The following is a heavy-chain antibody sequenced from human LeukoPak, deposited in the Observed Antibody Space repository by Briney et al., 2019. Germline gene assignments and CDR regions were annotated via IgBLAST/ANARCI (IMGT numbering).Heavy chain of an antibody. D-gene: IGHD3-22*01. CDR2: INHSGST. Sequence: TPSETPSLTCAVYGGSFSGYYWRWIRQPPGKGLEWIGEINHSGSTNYNPSLKSRVTISVDTSKNQFSLKLSSVTAADTAVYYCARSVKWLSDKIDYWGQGTLVTVSS. V-gene: IGHV4-34*01. CDR3: ARSVKWLSDKIDY. CDR1: GGSFSGYY. J-gene: IGHJ4*02.